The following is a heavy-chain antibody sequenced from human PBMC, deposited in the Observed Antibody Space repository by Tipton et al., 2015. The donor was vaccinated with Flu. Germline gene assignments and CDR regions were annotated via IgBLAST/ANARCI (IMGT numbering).Heavy chain of an antibody. V-gene: IGHV4-38-2*02. Sequence: TLSLTCTVSGYSISSGYYWGWIRQPPGKGLEWIGSIYHSGSTYYNPSLKSRVTISVDTSKNQFSLKLSSVTAADTAVYYCATDYYGSGSYYDIDYWGQGTLVTVSS. J-gene: IGHJ4*02. CDR3: ATDYYGSGSYYDIDY. D-gene: IGHD3-10*01. CDR1: GYSISSGYY. CDR2: IYHSGST.